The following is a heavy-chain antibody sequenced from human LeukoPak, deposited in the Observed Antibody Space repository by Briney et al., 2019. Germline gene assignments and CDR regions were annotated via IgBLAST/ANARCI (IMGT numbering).Heavy chain of an antibody. CDR3: ARDQGWVGVSVSLDL. D-gene: IGHD3-3*01. J-gene: IGHJ5*02. CDR2: MFIRGSA. Sequence: SETLSLTCTVSGGSISSHYWNWIRQPAGKGLECIGRMFIRGSANYSPSLKSRVSMSLDKSRSQFSLNLSSVTAADTAVYYCARDQGWVGVSVSLDLWGPGTLVTVSS. CDR1: GGSISSHY. V-gene: IGHV4-4*07.